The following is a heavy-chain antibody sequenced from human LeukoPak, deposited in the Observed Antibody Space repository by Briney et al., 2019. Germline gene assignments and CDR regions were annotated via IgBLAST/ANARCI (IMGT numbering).Heavy chain of an antibody. CDR2: ISYVGSNT. D-gene: IGHD3-10*01. Sequence: PVGCLRPSCAASGFTFSSYGMHWGRQAPGKRLGRVAIISYVGSNTSYAGSVKGGFTISRDNSKNTLYLQMNSLRAEDTPVYYCAKDRMYIAYELFDYWGQGTLVTVSS. J-gene: IGHJ4*02. CDR1: GFTFSSYG. V-gene: IGHV3-30*18. CDR3: AKDRMYIAYELFDY.